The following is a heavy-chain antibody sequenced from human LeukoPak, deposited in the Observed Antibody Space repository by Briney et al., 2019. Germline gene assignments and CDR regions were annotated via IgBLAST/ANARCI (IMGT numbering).Heavy chain of an antibody. CDR2: IRYDGSNK. V-gene: IGHV3-30*02. D-gene: IGHD3-10*01. J-gene: IGHJ4*02. CDR3: AKQGAYGSGSYPGFDY. Sequence: PGGSLRLSCAASGFTFSSYGMHWVRQAPGKGLEWVAFIRYDGSNKYYADSVKGRFTISRDNSKNTLYLQMNSLRAEDTAVYYCAKQGAYGSGSYPGFDYWGQGTLVTVSS. CDR1: GFTFSSYG.